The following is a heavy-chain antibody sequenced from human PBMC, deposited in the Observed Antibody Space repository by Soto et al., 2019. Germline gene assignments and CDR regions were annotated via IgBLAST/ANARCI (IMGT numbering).Heavy chain of an antibody. J-gene: IGHJ5*02. CDR2: INPSGGST. CDR3: ARDSSGYYYDSRNGWFDP. D-gene: IGHD3-22*01. CDR1: GYTITNYY. V-gene: IGHV1-46*01. Sequence: GASVKVSCKASGYTITNYYMQWVRQAPGQGLEWMGMINPSGGSTRYAQKFQGRVTMTRDTSTNTVYMELSSLRSEDTAVYYCARDSSGYYYDSRNGWFDPWGQGTLVTVS.